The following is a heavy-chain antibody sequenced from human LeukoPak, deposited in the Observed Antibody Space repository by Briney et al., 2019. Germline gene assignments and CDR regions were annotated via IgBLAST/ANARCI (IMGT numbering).Heavy chain of an antibody. CDR2: INRDGSST. CDR1: GFTFSSYW. V-gene: IGHV3-74*01. J-gene: IGHJ4*02. CDR3: ARTYSAYSSSFYDY. D-gene: IGHD6-13*01. Sequence: PGGSLRLSCAASGFTFSSYWMHWVRQAPGKGLVWVSRINRDGSSTSYADSVKGRFTISRDNAKNTLYLQMNSLRAEDTAVYYCARTYSAYSSSFYDYWGQGTLVTVSS.